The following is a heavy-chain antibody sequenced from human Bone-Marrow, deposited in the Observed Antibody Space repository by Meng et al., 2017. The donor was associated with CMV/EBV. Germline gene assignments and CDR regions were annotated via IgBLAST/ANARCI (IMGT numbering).Heavy chain of an antibody. V-gene: IGHV3-49*04. CDR1: GFTFGDYG. CDR2: IRSKGHGGTT. D-gene: IGHD3-22*01. Sequence: GESLKISCTGSGFTFGDYGMSWVRQAPGKGLEGVGFIRSKGHGGTTETAASVKGRFTISRDESKSIVYLQMNSLKTEDTAVYYCTTGLSSGYYDWGQGTLVTVSS. CDR3: TTGLSSGYYD. J-gene: IGHJ4*02.